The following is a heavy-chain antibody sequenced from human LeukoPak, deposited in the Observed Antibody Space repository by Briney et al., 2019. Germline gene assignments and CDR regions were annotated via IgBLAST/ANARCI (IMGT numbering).Heavy chain of an antibody. Sequence: PGGSLRLSCAASGVTVSTNHMSWVRQAPGKGLVWVSIVYSGGSTYYADSVKGRFTISRDNSKNTLYLQMNSLRAGDTAVYYCARDSGGLDYWGQGTLVTVSS. CDR1: GVTVSTNH. J-gene: IGHJ4*02. V-gene: IGHV3-66*01. CDR3: ARDSGGLDY. CDR2: VYSGGST. D-gene: IGHD4-23*01.